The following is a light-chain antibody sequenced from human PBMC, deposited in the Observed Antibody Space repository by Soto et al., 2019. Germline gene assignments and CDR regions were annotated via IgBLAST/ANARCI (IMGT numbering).Light chain of an antibody. J-gene: IGKJ2*01. CDR2: GAF. Sequence: EIVMTQSPAILSVSPGERATLSCRASQSVSSNLAWYQQKPGQAPRLLIYGAFTRATGIPDRFSGSGSGTKFTLTISGLRSEDFAVYYCQQYNSWPPYTFGQGTQVDIK. CDR1: QSVSSN. V-gene: IGKV3-15*01. CDR3: QQYNSWPPYT.